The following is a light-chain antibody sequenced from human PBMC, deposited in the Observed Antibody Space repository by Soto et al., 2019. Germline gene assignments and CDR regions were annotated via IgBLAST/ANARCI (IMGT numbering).Light chain of an antibody. CDR2: ENN. CDR3: QSYDSTLSAVV. V-gene: IGLV1-40*01. Sequence: QSVLTQPPSVSGAPGQRITLSCTGGGSNIGAGYDVHWYRHLPGSAPKLVIFENNSRPSGVPDRFSGSKSGTSASLAITGLQAEDEADYYCQSYDSTLSAVVFGVGTKLTVL. CDR1: GSNIGAGYD. J-gene: IGLJ2*01.